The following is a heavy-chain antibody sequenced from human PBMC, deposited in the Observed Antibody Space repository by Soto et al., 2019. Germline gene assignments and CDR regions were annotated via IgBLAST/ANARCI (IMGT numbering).Heavy chain of an antibody. D-gene: IGHD3-9*01. CDR2: ISAYNGNT. V-gene: IGHV1-18*01. CDR3: ARNLSDILTGSDYYYGMDV. Sequence: GASVKVSCKASGYTFTGYGISWVRQAPGQGLEWMGWISAYNGNTNYAQKLQGRVTMTTDTSTSTAYMELRSLRSDDTAVYYCARNLSDILTGSDYYYGMDVWGQGTTVTVSS. CDR1: GYTFTGYG. J-gene: IGHJ6*02.